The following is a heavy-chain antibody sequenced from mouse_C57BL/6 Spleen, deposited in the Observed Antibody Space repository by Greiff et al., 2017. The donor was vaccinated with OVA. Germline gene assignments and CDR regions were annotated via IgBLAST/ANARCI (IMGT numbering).Heavy chain of an antibody. CDR3: ARERGDTGTLDY. D-gene: IGHD4-1*01. Sequence: EVNVVESGGGLVKPGGSLKLSCAASGFTFSSYAMSWVRQTPEKRLEWVATISDGGSYTYYPDNVKGRFTISRDNAKNNLYLQMSHLKSEDTAMYYCARERGDTGTLDYWGQGTTLTVSS. J-gene: IGHJ2*01. V-gene: IGHV5-4*01. CDR2: ISDGGSYT. CDR1: GFTFSSYA.